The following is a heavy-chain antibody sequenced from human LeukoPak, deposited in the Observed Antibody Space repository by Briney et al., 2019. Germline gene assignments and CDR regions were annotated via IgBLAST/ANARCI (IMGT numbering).Heavy chain of an antibody. J-gene: IGHJ5*02. CDR1: GFTFSSYA. CDR2: ISGSGGST. D-gene: IGHD7-27*01. CDR3: ASFLTGAAPGWWFDP. V-gene: IGHV3-23*01. Sequence: GGSLRLSCAASGFTFSSYAMSWVRQAPGKGLEWVSAISGSGGSTHYADSVKGRFTISRDNSKNTLYLQMNSLRAEDTAVYYCASFLTGAAPGWWFDPWGQGTLVTVSS.